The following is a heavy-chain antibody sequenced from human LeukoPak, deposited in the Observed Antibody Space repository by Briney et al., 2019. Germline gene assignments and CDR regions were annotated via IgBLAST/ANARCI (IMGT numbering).Heavy chain of an antibody. D-gene: IGHD1-26*01. J-gene: IGHJ5*02. CDR1: GGSISSSSYY. Sequence: SETLSLTCTVSGGSISSSSYYWSWIRQPPGKGLKWIGNIYYSGYTTYSPSLRSRVTISVDTSKNQFSLKLSSVTAADTAVYYCARERTLIVGARYWFDPWGQGTLVTVSS. V-gene: IGHV4-61*01. CDR3: ARERTLIVGARYWFDP. CDR2: IYYSGYT.